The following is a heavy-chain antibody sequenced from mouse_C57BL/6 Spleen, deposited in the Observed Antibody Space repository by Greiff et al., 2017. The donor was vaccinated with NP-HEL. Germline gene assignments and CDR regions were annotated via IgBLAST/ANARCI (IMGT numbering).Heavy chain of an antibody. CDR1: GFTFSSYA. V-gene: IGHV5-4*01. CDR3: ARFYDGYYVWFAY. J-gene: IGHJ3*01. CDR2: ISDGGSYT. D-gene: IGHD2-3*01. Sequence: EVQWVESGGGLVKPGGSLKLSCAASGFTFSSYAMSWVRQTPEKRLEWVATISDGGSYTYYPDNVKGRFTISRDNAKNNLYLQMSHLKSEDTAMYYCARFYDGYYVWFAYWGQGTLVTVSA.